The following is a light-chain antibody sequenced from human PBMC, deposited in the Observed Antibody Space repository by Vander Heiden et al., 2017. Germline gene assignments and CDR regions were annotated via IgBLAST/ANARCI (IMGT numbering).Light chain of an antibody. V-gene: IGKV4-1*01. J-gene: IGKJ2*02. CDR2: WAS. CDR1: QSVLYSSNNKNY. CDR3: QQYYSTPGT. Sequence: DIVMTQSPDSLAVSLGERATINCKSSQSVLYSSNNKNYLAWYQQKPRQPPKLLIYWASTRGSGVPDRFRGSGSGADFTLTISSLQAEDVAVYYCQQYYSTPGTFGQGTKLEIK.